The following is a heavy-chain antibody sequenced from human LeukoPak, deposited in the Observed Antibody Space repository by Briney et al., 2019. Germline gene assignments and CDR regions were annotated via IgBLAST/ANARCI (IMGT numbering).Heavy chain of an antibody. J-gene: IGHJ4*02. CDR2: IRSSSSTI. Sequence: GGSLRLSCVASGFTFSSYSMNWVRQAPGKGLEWVSYIRSSSSTIYYADSVKGRFTISRDNAKNSLYLQMNSLRAEDTAVYYCAKDLGPMIVVVIPSFDYWGQGTLVTVSS. CDR3: AKDLGPMIVVVIPSFDY. CDR1: GFTFSSYS. V-gene: IGHV3-48*01. D-gene: IGHD3-22*01.